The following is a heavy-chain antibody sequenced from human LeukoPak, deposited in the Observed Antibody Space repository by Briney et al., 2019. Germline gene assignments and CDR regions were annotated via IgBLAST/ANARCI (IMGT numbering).Heavy chain of an antibody. D-gene: IGHD4-17*01. CDR1: GYTFTGYY. V-gene: IGHV1-2*02. J-gene: IGHJ4*02. Sequence: ASVKVSCKASGYTFTGYYIHWVRQAPGQGLEWMGWINPNSGGTNYAQKFQGRVTMTRDTSISTAYMELSRLRSDDTAVYYCARTYDYGDYNDYWGQGTLVTVSS. CDR3: ARTYDYGDYNDY. CDR2: INPNSGGT.